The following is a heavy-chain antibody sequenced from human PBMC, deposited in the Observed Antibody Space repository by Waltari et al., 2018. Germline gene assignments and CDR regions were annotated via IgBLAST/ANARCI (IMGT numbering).Heavy chain of an antibody. Sequence: EVQLVESGGGLVQPGGSLRLSCAASGFPFSSYWMSWVRQAPGKGLEWVANIKQDGSEKYYVDSVKGRFTISRDNAKNSLYLQMNSLRAEDTAVYYCARGLVGATSWGQGTLVTVSS. CDR1: GFPFSSYW. J-gene: IGHJ4*02. CDR3: ARGLVGATS. V-gene: IGHV3-7*01. CDR2: IKQDGSEK. D-gene: IGHD1-26*01.